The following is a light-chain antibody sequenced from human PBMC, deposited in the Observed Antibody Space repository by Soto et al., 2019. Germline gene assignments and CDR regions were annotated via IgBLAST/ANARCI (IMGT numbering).Light chain of an antibody. J-gene: IGKJ1*01. CDR2: AAS. Sequence: EIVLTQSPGTLPLSPGKRATLSCRASQSVNNNYLAWYQQKPGQSPRLLIYAASNSARGIPDRFGGSGSGTDFTLTVSRLEPEDFAMYYCQQYGSAPWTFGQGTKVEI. V-gene: IGKV3-20*01. CDR1: QSVNNNY. CDR3: QQYGSAPWT.